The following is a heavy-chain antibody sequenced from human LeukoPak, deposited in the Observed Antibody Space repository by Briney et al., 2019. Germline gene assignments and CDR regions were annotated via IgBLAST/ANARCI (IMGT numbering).Heavy chain of an antibody. D-gene: IGHD2-2*01. Sequence: ASVKVSCKASGYTFTSYGISWVRQAPGQGLEWMGWISAYNGNTNYAQKLQGRVTMTTDTSTSTAYMELRSLRSDDTAVYYCARADCSSTSCYEFDYWGQGTLVTVFS. CDR2: ISAYNGNT. V-gene: IGHV1-18*01. J-gene: IGHJ4*02. CDR3: ARADCSSTSCYEFDY. CDR1: GYTFTSYG.